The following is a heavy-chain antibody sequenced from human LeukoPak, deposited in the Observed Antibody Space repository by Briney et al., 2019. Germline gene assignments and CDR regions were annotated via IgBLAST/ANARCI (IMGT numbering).Heavy chain of an antibody. CDR3: VKDFIALGYDFWRGYYFDLDY. Sequence: PGGSLRLSCAASGFNFSIYGMHWIRQTPGKGLEWVGFIRYDGINKYYSDSLKDRIAISRDNAKNTVSLQLSALRAEDTAVYYCVKDFIALGYDFWRGYYFDLDYWGQGALVTVSS. J-gene: IGHJ4*02. CDR2: IRYDGINK. D-gene: IGHD3/OR15-3a*01. V-gene: IGHV3-30*02. CDR1: GFNFSIYG.